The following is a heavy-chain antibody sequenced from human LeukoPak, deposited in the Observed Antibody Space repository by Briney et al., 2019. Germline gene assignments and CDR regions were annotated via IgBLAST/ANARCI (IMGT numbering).Heavy chain of an antibody. CDR3: AKGLRGSYWYFDY. Sequence: GGSLRLSCAASGFTFSSYSMNWVRQAPGKGLEWVSSISSSSSYIYYADSVKGRFTISRDNAKNSLYLQMNSLRAEDTAVYYCAKGLRGSYWYFDYWGQGTLVTVSS. CDR2: ISSSSSYI. D-gene: IGHD1-26*01. J-gene: IGHJ4*02. CDR1: GFTFSSYS. V-gene: IGHV3-21*04.